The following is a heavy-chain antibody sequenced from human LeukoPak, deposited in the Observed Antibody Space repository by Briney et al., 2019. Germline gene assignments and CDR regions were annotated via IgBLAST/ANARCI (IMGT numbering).Heavy chain of an antibody. V-gene: IGHV3-21*01. CDR1: RFTFDSYT. J-gene: IGHJ4*02. Sequence: GGSLRLSCAASRFTFDSYTIHWVRQAPGKGLEWVSSISRGSSYVYYADSVEGRFTISRDNAKNSLYLQMNSLRAEDTAVYYCAREDYSGYGTFDYWGLGTLVTVSS. CDR3: AREDYSGYGTFDY. D-gene: IGHD5-12*01. CDR2: ISRGSSYV.